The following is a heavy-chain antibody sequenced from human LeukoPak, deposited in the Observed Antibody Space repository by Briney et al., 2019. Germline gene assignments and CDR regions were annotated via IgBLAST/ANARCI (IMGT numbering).Heavy chain of an antibody. CDR3: VRDGGVNGYDLLDY. V-gene: IGHV3-7*01. J-gene: IGHJ4*02. CDR1: GFTFSRHW. Sequence: GGSLRLSCAASGFTFSRHWMDWFRQAPGKGLEWGANINEDGSVKQYVDSVKGRFTISRDNAKNSLYLQMNTLRAEDTAVYYCVRDGGVNGYDLLDYWGQGTLVTVSS. CDR2: INEDGSVK. D-gene: IGHD5-12*01.